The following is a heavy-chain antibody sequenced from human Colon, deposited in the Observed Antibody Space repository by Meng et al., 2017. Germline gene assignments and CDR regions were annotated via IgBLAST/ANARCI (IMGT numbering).Heavy chain of an antibody. D-gene: IGHD2-15*01. CDR3: ARLQRYCSGGSCYFKGPFDY. CDR1: GGSFGGYY. V-gene: IGHV4-34*01. CDR2: INHSGST. J-gene: IGHJ4*02. Sequence: SEPLSLTCAVYGGSFGGYYWSWIRQPPGKGLEWIGEINHSGSTNYNPSLKSRVTISVDTSKNQFSLKLSSVTAADTAVYYCARLQRYCSGGSCYFKGPFDYWGQGTLVTVSS.